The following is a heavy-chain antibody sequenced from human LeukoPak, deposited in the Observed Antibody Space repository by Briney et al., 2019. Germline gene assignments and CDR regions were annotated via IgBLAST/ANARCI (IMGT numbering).Heavy chain of an antibody. CDR3: ARDLYGSGSYSGAFDI. D-gene: IGHD3-10*01. CDR1: GYTFTGYY. CDR2: INPNSGGT. J-gene: IGHJ3*02. Sequence: ASVKVSCKASGYTFTGYYMHWVRQAPGQGLEWMGWINPNSGGTNYAQKFQGRVTMTRDTSISTAYMELSRLRSDDTAVYYCARDLYGSGSYSGAFDIWGQGTMVTVSS. V-gene: IGHV1-2*02.